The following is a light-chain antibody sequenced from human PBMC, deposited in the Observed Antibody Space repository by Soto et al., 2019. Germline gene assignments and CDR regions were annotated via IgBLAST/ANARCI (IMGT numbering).Light chain of an antibody. CDR2: EVS. Sequence: QSVLTQPPSASGSPGQSVAVSCTGTSSDIGNYNFVSWYQQHPGKAPKLMIYEVSKRPSGVPDRFSGSKSGNTASLTVSGLQAEDEADYYCSSYAGSNTYVFGGGTKVTV. CDR3: SSYAGSNTYV. V-gene: IGLV2-8*01. J-gene: IGLJ1*01. CDR1: SSDIGNYNF.